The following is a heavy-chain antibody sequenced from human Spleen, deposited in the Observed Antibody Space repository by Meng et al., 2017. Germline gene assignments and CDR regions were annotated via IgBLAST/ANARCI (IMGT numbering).Heavy chain of an antibody. Sequence: GESLKISCATSGFTFNDYAMHWVRQAPGKGLEWVSLISWDGISINYADSVKGRFTISRDNSKNSLYLQMNSLRAEDTAVYYCARLQGSGSSLEYWGQGTQVTVSS. CDR1: GFTFNDYA. CDR2: ISWDGISI. CDR3: ARLQGSGSSLEY. D-gene: IGHD3-10*01. V-gene: IGHV3-43D*04. J-gene: IGHJ4*02.